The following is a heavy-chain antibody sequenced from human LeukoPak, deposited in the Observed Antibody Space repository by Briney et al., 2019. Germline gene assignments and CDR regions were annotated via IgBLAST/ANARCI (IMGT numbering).Heavy chain of an antibody. V-gene: IGHV7-4-1*02. Sequence: ASVKISCKTSGYSFSSHAISWVRQAPGQGLEFMGWINTYTGNPTYAQAFTGRFVFSVDTSVSTAYLQISRLKTEDTAVYYCASMGANGFDMWGQGTTVTVSS. CDR3: ASMGANGFDM. J-gene: IGHJ3*02. CDR1: GYSFSSHA. CDR2: INTYTGNP. D-gene: IGHD3-16*01.